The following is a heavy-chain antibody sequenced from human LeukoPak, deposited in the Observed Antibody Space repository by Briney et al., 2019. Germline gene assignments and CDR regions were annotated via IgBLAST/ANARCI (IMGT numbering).Heavy chain of an antibody. V-gene: IGHV3-43*02. D-gene: IGHD6-19*01. Sequence: GGSLRLSCAAPGFIFDNYAIHWVRQAPGKCLEWVSRISGDGGSTFYADSVRGRFTISRDNTRKSLSLQMSSLRSEDTALYYCARESETSGWYDYWGQGTLVTVSS. CDR3: ARESETSGWYDY. J-gene: IGHJ4*02. CDR1: GFIFDNYA. CDR2: ISGDGGST.